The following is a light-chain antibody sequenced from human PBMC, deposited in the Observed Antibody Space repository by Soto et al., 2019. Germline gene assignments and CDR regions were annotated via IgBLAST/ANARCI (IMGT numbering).Light chain of an antibody. CDR3: QQYNNWPPYT. CDR1: QSVRTN. J-gene: IGKJ2*01. Sequence: EIVMTQSPATLSVSPGERATLSCRASQSVRTNLVWFQQKPGQPPRLLIHSASTRATGIPARFSGSGSGTEFTLTISSLQSEDFAVYYCQQYNNWPPYTFGQGTKLQIK. V-gene: IGKV3-15*01. CDR2: SAS.